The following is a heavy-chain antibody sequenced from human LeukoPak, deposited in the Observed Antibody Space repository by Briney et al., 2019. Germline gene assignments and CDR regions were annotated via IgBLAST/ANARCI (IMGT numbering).Heavy chain of an antibody. CDR1: GYTFTSYA. Sequence: GASVKVSCKASGYTFTSYAMHWVRQAPGQRLEWMGWINAGNGNTKYSQKFQGRVTITRDTSASTAYMELSSLRSEDTAVYYCARAYCGGDCWSVDYYYSGMDVWGQGTTVTVSS. D-gene: IGHD2-21*02. J-gene: IGHJ6*02. CDR3: ARAYCGGDCWSVDYYYSGMDV. V-gene: IGHV1-3*01. CDR2: INAGNGNT.